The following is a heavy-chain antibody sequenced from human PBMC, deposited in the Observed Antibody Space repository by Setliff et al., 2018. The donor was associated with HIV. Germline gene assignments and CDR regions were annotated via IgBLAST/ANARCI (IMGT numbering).Heavy chain of an antibody. D-gene: IGHD6-19*01. V-gene: IGHV3-30*02. Sequence: GSLRLSCAASGFTFRSFGMHWVRQTPGKGLEWVALIHFDGTNKYYRDSVKGRFTISRDNPKNTVYLQMNSLRAEDTAVYYCAKKVPGVGVAGPFDYWGQGTLVTVSS. J-gene: IGHJ4*02. CDR3: AKKVPGVGVAGPFDY. CDR2: IHFDGTNK. CDR1: GFTFRSFG.